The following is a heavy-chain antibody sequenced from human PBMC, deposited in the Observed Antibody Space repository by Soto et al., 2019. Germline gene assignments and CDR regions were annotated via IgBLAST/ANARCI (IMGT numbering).Heavy chain of an antibody. CDR1: GYSFTSLD. V-gene: IGHV1-8*01. CDR3: SRGVSAGVDY. CDR2: MQPSTGRT. D-gene: IGHD1-26*01. J-gene: IGHJ4*02. Sequence: ASVKVSCKSSGYSFTSLDINWVRQTAGQGLEWMGWMQPSTGRTGYAQKFQGRVTMTRDTSINTAYMELTTLTSDDTAFYYCSRGVSAGVDYWGQGTLVTVSS.